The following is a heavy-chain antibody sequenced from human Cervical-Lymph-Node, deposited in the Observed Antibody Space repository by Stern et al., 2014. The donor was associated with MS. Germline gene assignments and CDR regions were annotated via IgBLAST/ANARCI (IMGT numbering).Heavy chain of an antibody. CDR1: GYTFTSYG. CDR2: ISAYNGNT. J-gene: IGHJ6*02. CDR3: ARDDYDSSGYYLRYYYYGMDV. Sequence: QVQLVQSGAEVKKPGASVKVSCKASGYTFTSYGISWVRQAPGQGLEWMGWISAYNGNTNYAQKLQGRVTMTTDTSTSTAYMELRSLRSDDTAVYYCARDDYDSSGYYLRYYYYGMDVWGQGTTVTVSS. D-gene: IGHD3-22*01. V-gene: IGHV1-18*04.